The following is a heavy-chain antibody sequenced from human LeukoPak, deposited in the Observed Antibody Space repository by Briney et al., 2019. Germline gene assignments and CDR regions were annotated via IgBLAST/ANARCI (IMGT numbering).Heavy chain of an antibody. J-gene: IGHJ4*02. CDR3: ARDLFDTMVRGVIGGAFDY. V-gene: IGHV3-21*01. D-gene: IGHD3-10*01. Sequence: PGGSLRLSCAASGFTFSSYSMNWVRQAPGKGLEWVSSISSSSSYIYYADSVKGRFTISRDNAKNSLYLQMNSLRAEDTAVYYCARDLFDTMVRGVIGGAFDYWGQGTLVTVSS. CDR2: ISSSSSYI. CDR1: GFTFSSYS.